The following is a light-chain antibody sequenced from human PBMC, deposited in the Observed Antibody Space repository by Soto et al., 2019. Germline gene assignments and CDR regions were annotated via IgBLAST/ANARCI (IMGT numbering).Light chain of an antibody. V-gene: IGKV1-39*01. CDR1: QSIGFF. CDR3: QQSYNTPPSWT. Sequence: DIQMTQSPSSLSASVGDRVTITCRASQSIGFFLIWYQQKPGKAPKLLIYSASNLQSGVPSRFSASGSGTDFTLTISSLQPEDFATYYCQQSYNTPPSWTIGQGTKVEIE. J-gene: IGKJ1*01. CDR2: SAS.